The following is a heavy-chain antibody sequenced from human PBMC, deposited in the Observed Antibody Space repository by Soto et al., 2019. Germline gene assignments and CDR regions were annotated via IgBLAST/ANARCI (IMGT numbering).Heavy chain of an antibody. CDR1: GGSISSGGYS. D-gene: IGHD1-26*01. Sequence: QLQLQESGSGLVKPSQTLSLTCAVSGGSISSGGYSWSWIRQPPGKGLEWIGYIDHSGSTYYNPSLKSRVTISLDRSKNQFSLKLSSVTAADTAVYYCARAPGYSGNWFDPWGQGTLVTVSS. CDR2: IDHSGST. J-gene: IGHJ5*02. CDR3: ARAPGYSGNWFDP. V-gene: IGHV4-30-2*01.